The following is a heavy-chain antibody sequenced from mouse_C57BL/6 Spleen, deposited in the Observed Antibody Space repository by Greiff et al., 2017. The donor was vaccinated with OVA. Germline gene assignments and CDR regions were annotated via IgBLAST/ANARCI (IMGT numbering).Heavy chain of an antibody. Sequence: VKLQESGAELVKPGASVKLSCKASGYTFTSYWMHWVKQRPGQGLEWIGMIHPNSGSTNYNEKFKSKATLTVDKSSSTAYMQLSSLTSEDSAVYYCARGGRDWYFDVWGTGTTVTVSS. J-gene: IGHJ1*03. CDR3: ARGGRDWYFDV. V-gene: IGHV1-64*01. D-gene: IGHD3-3*01. CDR2: IHPNSGST. CDR1: GYTFTSYW.